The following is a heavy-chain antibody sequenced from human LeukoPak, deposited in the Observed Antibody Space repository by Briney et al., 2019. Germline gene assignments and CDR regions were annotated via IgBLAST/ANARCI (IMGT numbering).Heavy chain of an antibody. V-gene: IGHV3-74*03. CDR1: DFTFSNYW. J-gene: IGHJ5*01. Sequence: GGSLRLSCAASDFTFSNYWMHWVRQAPGKGLVWVSRIYSDGSITTYTDSVKGRFTISRDNARNTLYLHMNSLRVEDTAVYYCAKRSEVVTAIPDSWGQGTLVTVSS. CDR2: IYSDGSIT. CDR3: AKRSEVVTAIPDS. D-gene: IGHD2-21*02.